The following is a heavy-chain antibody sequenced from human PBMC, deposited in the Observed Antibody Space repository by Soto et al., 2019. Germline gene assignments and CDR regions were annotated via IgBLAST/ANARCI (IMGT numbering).Heavy chain of an antibody. Sequence: QVQLQESGPGLVKPSQTLSLTCTVSGGSISSGGYYWSWIRQHPGKGLEWIGYIYYSGSTYYNPSLKSRVTISVDTSKNQFSLKLSSVTAADTAVYYCARGGDTPAEGWFDPWGHGTLVTVSP. CDR3: ARGGDTPAEGWFDP. J-gene: IGHJ5*02. CDR2: IYYSGST. CDR1: GGSISSGGYY. V-gene: IGHV4-31*03.